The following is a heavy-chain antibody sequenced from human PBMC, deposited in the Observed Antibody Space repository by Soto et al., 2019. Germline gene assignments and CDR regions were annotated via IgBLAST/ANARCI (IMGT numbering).Heavy chain of an antibody. Sequence: QVQLQESGPGLVKPSETLSLTCTVSGGSISSYYWSWIRQPPGKGLEWIGYIYYSGSTNYNPSLKSRVTISVDTSKNQFSLKLSSVTAADTAVYYCAREAYYDYIWGSYRHDAFDIWGQGTMVTVSS. V-gene: IGHV4-59*01. J-gene: IGHJ3*02. CDR2: IYYSGST. CDR1: GGSISSYY. CDR3: AREAYYDYIWGSYRHDAFDI. D-gene: IGHD3-16*02.